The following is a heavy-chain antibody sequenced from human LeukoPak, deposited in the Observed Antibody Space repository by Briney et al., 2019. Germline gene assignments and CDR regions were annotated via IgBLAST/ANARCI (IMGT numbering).Heavy chain of an antibody. J-gene: IGHJ6*03. CDR1: GYTFTGYY. CDR2: INPNSGGT. V-gene: IGHV1-2*06. CDR3: AREVYYYGSGTKHYYYYYMDV. Sequence: ASVKVSCKASGYTFTGYYMHWVRQAPGQGLEWMGRINPNSGGTNYAQKLQGRVTMTTDTSTSTAYMELRSLRSDDTAVYYCAREVYYYGSGTKHYYYYYMDVWGKGTTVTVSS. D-gene: IGHD3-10*01.